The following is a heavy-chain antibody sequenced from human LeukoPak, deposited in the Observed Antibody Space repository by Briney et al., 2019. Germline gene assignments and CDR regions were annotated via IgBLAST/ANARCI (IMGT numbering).Heavy chain of an antibody. V-gene: IGHV1-69*05. Sequence: SVKVSCKASGGTFSSYAISWVRQAPGQGLEWMGGIIPIFGTANYAQKFQGRVTITTDESTSTAYMELSSLRSEDTAVYYCARAVVPAAYYYYGMDVWGQGTTVTVSS. CDR1: GGTFSSYA. CDR3: ARAVVPAAYYYYGMDV. J-gene: IGHJ6*02. D-gene: IGHD2-2*01. CDR2: IIPIFGTA.